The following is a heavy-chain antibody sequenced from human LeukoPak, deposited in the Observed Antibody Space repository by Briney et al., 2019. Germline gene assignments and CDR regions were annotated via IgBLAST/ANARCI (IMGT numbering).Heavy chain of an antibody. CDR2: IYYSGST. CDR3: ARVQYYDFWSGYDNWFDP. J-gene: IGHJ5*02. CDR1: GGSISIYY. Sequence: PSETLSLTCTVSGGSISIYYWSWIRQPPGKGLEWIGYIYYSGSTNYNPSLKSRVTISVDTSKNQFSLKLSSVTAADTAVYYCARVQYYDFWSGYDNWFDPWGQGTLVTVSS. D-gene: IGHD3-3*01. V-gene: IGHV4-59*01.